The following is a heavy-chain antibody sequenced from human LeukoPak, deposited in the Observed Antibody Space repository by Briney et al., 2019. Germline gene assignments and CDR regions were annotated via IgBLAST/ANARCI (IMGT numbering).Heavy chain of an antibody. D-gene: IGHD3-10*01. V-gene: IGHV3-53*01. CDR1: GFTVSSNY. CDR3: ARDQRRFGELLRFDY. J-gene: IGHJ4*02. Sequence: GGSLRLSCAASGFTVSSNYMSWVRQAPGKGLEWVSVIYSGGSTYYADSVKGRFTISRDNPKNTLYLQMNSLRAEDTAVYYCARDQRRFGELLRFDYWGQGTLVTVSS. CDR2: IYSGGST.